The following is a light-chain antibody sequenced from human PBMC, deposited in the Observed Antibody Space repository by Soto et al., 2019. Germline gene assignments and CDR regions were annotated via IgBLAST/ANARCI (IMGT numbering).Light chain of an antibody. CDR1: SSNIGSNT. CDR3: AAWDDSLNGPYYV. J-gene: IGLJ1*01. V-gene: IGLV1-44*01. CDR2: SNN. Sequence: QSVLTQPPSASGTPGQRVTISCSGSSSNIGSNTVNWYQQLPGTAPKLLIYSNNQRPSGVPDRFSGSKSGTSASLAISGLKSEDEADYYCAAWDDSLNGPYYVFGTGTKVTVL.